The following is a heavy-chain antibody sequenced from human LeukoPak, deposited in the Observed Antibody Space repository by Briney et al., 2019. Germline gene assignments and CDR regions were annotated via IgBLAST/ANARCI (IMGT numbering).Heavy chain of an antibody. V-gene: IGHV3-66*01. J-gene: IGHJ4*02. CDR1: DFSVRSTY. CDR2: FYSGARM. CDR3: ARGPSGYDNT. Sequence: PGGSLRLSVGVPDFSVRSTYMTWVRRAPGKGLGWVSPFYSGARMYYAASGKGSFTLSRDNSKNTLHLHMNSLRTQGTAVYYCARGPSGYDNTGGQGTLVTVSS. D-gene: IGHD5-12*01.